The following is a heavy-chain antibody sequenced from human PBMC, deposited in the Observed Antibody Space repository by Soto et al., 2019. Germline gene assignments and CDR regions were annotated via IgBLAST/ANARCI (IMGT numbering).Heavy chain of an antibody. CDR1: GITFIADA. V-gene: IGHV3-23*01. D-gene: IGHD6-13*01. J-gene: IGHJ4*02. Sequence: GGSLRLSCAASGITFIADAMSWVRQAPGKGLEWVSAISGSGATTYYADSVKGRFTISRDKSKNTLYLQMNSLRAEDTALYYCAKSFSSNWYDYFDYWGQGSLVTVSS. CDR2: ISGSGATT. CDR3: AKSFSSNWYDYFDY.